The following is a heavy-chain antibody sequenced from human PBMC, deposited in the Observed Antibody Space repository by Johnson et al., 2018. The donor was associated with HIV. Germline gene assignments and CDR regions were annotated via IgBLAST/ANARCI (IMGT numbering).Heavy chain of an antibody. D-gene: IGHD3-22*01. CDR1: GLTFSDYY. CDR2: IRYDGSGK. CDR3: AKDVGNYWPNAFDI. J-gene: IGHJ3*02. Sequence: QMQLVESGGGLVQPGGSLRLSCAAPGLTFSDYYMTWIRQAPGKGLEWVTFIRYDGSGKYYADSVNGRFTISRDNSKNTLYLQMNSLRAEDTAVYYCAKDVGNYWPNAFDIWGQGTMVTVSS. V-gene: IGHV3-30*02.